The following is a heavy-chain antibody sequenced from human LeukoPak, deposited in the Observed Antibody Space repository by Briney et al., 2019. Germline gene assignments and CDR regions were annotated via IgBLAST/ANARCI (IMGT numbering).Heavy chain of an antibody. Sequence: NPGGSLRLSCAAYGFTFGDAFMSWVRQAPGKGLEWVGCIRSDGRITKYTDFVKGRFTISRDNAKKLVFLQMNNLRVEDTAVYYCARELAVALYYDTPKENVIDVWGQGTLVTVSS. V-gene: IGHV3-11*01. D-gene: IGHD6-19*01. CDR1: GFTFGDAF. CDR2: IRSDGRIT. CDR3: ARELAVALYYDTPKENVIDV. J-gene: IGHJ3*01.